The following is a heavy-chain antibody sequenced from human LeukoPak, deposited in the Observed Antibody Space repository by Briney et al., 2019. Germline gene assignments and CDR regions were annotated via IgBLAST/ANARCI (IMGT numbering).Heavy chain of an antibody. J-gene: IGHJ4*02. Sequence: PSQTLSLTCTVSGGSISSGDYYWRWIRQPPGKGLEWIEYIYYRGSTYYNPFLKSRVAISLDTSKSQFSLKLSSVTAADTAVYYCARVGVGGYDWEYYFDYWGQGTLVTVSS. CDR1: GGSISSGDYY. V-gene: IGHV4-30-4*08. CDR2: IYYRGST. D-gene: IGHD5-12*01. CDR3: ARVGVGGYDWEYYFDY.